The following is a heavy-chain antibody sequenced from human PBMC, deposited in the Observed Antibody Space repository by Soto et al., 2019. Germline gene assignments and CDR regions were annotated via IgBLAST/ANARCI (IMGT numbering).Heavy chain of an antibody. D-gene: IGHD2-2*03. J-gene: IGHJ6*02. Sequence: SVKVSCKASGYTFTNYYMHWVRQAPGQGLECLGRINPSGGSTSYAQKFQGRVTITADESTSTAYMELSSLRSEDTAVYYCARGLGIVVVPAARAHYYYGMDVWGQGTTVTVSS. CDR3: ARGLGIVVVPAARAHYYYGMDV. CDR2: INPSGGST. V-gene: IGHV1-46*01. CDR1: GYTFTNYY.